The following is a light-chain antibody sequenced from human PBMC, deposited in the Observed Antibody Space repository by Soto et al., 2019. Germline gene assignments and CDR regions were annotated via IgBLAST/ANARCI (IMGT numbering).Light chain of an antibody. Sequence: EIVMTQSPVTLSVSPGERATLSCRASQSVSSNFAWYQQKPGQAPRLLIYGASTRATGVPARFSGSGSGTEFTLTIRSLQSEDFAVYYCQHYNNWPPWTFAQGTKVQI. V-gene: IGKV3-15*01. CDR3: QHYNNWPPWT. J-gene: IGKJ1*01. CDR1: QSVSSN. CDR2: GAS.